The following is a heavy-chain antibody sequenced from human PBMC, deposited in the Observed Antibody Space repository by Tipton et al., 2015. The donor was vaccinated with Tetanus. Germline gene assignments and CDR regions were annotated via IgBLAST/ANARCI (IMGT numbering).Heavy chain of an antibody. J-gene: IGHJ5*02. CDR1: GYSFTNYW. CDR2: IYPSDSDT. D-gene: IGHD3-10*01. Sequence: QLVQSGAEVKKPGESLRISCKGSGYSFTNYWIGWVRQTPGKGLEWMGTIYPSDSDTRYSPSFQGQVTISADKSISTAYLQWTSLKPSDTAIYFCARLPKHYSASGSTWGQGTLVTVSS. CDR3: ARLPKHYSASGST. V-gene: IGHV5-51*01.